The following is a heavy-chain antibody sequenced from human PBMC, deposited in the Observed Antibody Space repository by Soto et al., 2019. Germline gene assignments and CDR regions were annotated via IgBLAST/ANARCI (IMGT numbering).Heavy chain of an antibody. CDR2: THHSGST. CDR3: ARTTAAIHLNY. Sequence: SETLSLTCAVYGGSLSGKYLGWIRQPPEKGLEWIGETHHSGSTAYNPSLKSRVTISVDTSRNQFSLKLNSVTAADTAVYYCARTTAAIHLNYWSQGTLVTVSS. CDR1: GGSLSGKY. J-gene: IGHJ4*02. D-gene: IGHD2-21*02. V-gene: IGHV4-34*01.